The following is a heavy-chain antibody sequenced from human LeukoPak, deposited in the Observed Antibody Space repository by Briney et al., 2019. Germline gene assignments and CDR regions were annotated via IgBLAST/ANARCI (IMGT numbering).Heavy chain of an antibody. V-gene: IGHV3-69-1*01. CDR2: IRSSSET. Sequence: GGSLRLSCAASGFTFPNAWMNWVRQAPGKGLEWVSHIRSSSETFYADSVKGRFTISRDNARNSLYLQMNNLRGEDTAIYYCARDAGNSGYGCDLWGQGTLVTVSS. D-gene: IGHD5-12*01. CDR3: ARDAGNSGYGCDL. CDR1: GFTFPNAW. J-gene: IGHJ5*02.